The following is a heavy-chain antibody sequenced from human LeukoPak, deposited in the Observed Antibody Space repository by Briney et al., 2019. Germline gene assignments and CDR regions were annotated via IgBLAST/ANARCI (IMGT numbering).Heavy chain of an antibody. CDR3: ARASNYDFWSGYAHNWFDP. CDR1: GGSIGSSSYY. J-gene: IGHJ5*02. CDR2: IYYSGST. V-gene: IGHV4-39*07. Sequence: SETLSLTCTVSGGSIGSSSYYWGWIRQPPGKGLEWIGSIYYSGSTYYNPSLKSRVTISVDTSKNQFSLKLSSVTAADTAVYYCARASNYDFWSGYAHNWFDPWGQGTLVTVSS. D-gene: IGHD3-3*01.